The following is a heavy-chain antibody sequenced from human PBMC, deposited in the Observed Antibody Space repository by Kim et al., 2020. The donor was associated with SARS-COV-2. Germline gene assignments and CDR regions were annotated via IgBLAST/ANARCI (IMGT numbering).Heavy chain of an antibody. Sequence: TYNADSLKGRFTISRDNSKNTLYLQMNSLRAEDTAVYYCAKGSARERRAYWGQGTLVTVSS. D-gene: IGHD1-26*01. V-gene: IGHV3-23*01. CDR3: AKGSARERRAY. J-gene: IGHJ4*02. CDR2: T.